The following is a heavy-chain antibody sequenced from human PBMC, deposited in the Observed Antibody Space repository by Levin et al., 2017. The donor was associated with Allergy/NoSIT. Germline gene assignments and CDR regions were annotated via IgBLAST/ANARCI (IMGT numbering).Heavy chain of an antibody. Sequence: PTGGSLRLSCTASGFIFSRYGIHWVRQAPGKGLEWAAFIQNDGITKYYADSVTGRFTISRDNSKNTVYLQMNILRAEDTGVYYCARECNTRILGGVDVRGQGTTVIVSS. V-gene: IGHV3-30*02. CDR2: IQNDGITK. CDR1: GFIFSRYG. J-gene: IGHJ6*02. D-gene: IGHD2-2*01. CDR3: ARECNTRILGGVDV.